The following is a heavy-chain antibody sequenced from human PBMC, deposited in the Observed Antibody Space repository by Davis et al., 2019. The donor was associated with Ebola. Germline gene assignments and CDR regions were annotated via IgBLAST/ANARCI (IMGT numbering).Heavy chain of an antibody. Sequence: GESLKISCAASRFTFSSYSMNWVRQAPGKGLEWVSSISSSSSYIYYADSVKGRFTISRDNSKNTLYLQMNSLRAEDTAVYYCAKEYITIFGVVFNPLDPWGQGTLVTVSS. CDR3: AKEYITIFGVVFNPLDP. V-gene: IGHV3-21*01. CDR2: ISSSSSYI. CDR1: RFTFSSYS. J-gene: IGHJ5*02. D-gene: IGHD3-3*01.